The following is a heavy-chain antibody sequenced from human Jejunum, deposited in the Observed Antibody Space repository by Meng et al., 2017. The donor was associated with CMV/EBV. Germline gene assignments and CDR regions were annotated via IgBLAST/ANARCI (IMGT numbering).Heavy chain of an antibody. V-gene: IGHV3-21*01. J-gene: IGHJ4*02. CDR1: GVSFSSSR. Sequence: LSCAASGVSFSSSRMNWVRQAPGKGLEWVSSISTSSSYIYYADSVKGRFTISRDNAKNSLYLQMNSLRAEDTAVYYCARGSGSYYDYWGQGTLVTVSS. CDR3: ARGSGSYYDY. CDR2: ISTSSSYI. D-gene: IGHD1-26*01.